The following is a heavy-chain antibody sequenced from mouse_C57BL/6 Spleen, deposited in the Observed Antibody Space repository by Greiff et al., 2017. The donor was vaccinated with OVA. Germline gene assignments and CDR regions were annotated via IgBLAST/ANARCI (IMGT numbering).Heavy chain of an antibody. CDR3: ARRGQQGAMDY. CDR2: INPYNGGT. J-gene: IGHJ4*01. Sequence: EVQLQQSGPVLVKPGASVKMSCKASGYTFTDYYMNWVKQSHGKSLEWIGVINPYNGGTSYNQKFKGKATLTVDKSSSTAYMELNSLTSEDSAVYYCARRGQQGAMDYWGQGTSVTVSS. CDR1: GYTFTDYY. V-gene: IGHV1-19*01.